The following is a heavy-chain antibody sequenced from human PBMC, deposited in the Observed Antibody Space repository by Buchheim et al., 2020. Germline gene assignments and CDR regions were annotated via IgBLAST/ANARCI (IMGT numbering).Heavy chain of an antibody. D-gene: IGHD3-10*01. V-gene: IGHV3-30*04. Sequence: QVQLVESGGGVVQPGRSLRLSCAASGFTFSSYAMHWVRQAPGKGLEWVAVISYDGSNKYYADSVKGRFTISRDNSKNKVYLQMNSLRAEDTAVYYCARDVNRAMDVWGQGTT. J-gene: IGHJ6*02. CDR2: ISYDGSNK. CDR1: GFTFSSYA. CDR3: ARDVNRAMDV.